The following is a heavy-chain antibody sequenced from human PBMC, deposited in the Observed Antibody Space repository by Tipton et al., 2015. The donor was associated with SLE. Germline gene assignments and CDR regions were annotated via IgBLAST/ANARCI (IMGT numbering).Heavy chain of an antibody. CDR3: ARAFTYDYWSADSGTPSLAYFDY. V-gene: IGHV4-39*07. CDR2: THYSGST. CDR1: GGSIGSSSYY. D-gene: IGHD3-3*01. Sequence: TLSLTCTVSGGSIGSSSYYWGWIRQPPGKGLEWIGTTHYSGSTFYNPSLKSRVTISVDMSKNQFSVKLTSVTAADTAVYHCARAFTYDYWSADSGTPSLAYFDYWGHGTLVTVSS. J-gene: IGHJ4*01.